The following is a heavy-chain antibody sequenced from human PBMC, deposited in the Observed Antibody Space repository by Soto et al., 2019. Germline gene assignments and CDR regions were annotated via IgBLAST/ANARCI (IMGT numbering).Heavy chain of an antibody. CDR1: GLTFSSYA. Sequence: PGGSLRLSWAASGLTFSSYAMSWVRQATGKGLEWVPAISGSGGSTYYADSVKGRFTISRDNSKNTLYLQMNSLRAEDTAVYYCARYFDWLPHDYWGQGTLVTVSS. V-gene: IGHV3-23*01. CDR2: ISGSGGST. J-gene: IGHJ4*02. D-gene: IGHD3-9*01. CDR3: ARYFDWLPHDY.